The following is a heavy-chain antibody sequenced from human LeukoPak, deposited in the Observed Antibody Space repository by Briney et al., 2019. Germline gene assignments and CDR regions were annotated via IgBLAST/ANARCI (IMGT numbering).Heavy chain of an antibody. D-gene: IGHD2-2*01. V-gene: IGHV4-31*03. J-gene: IGHJ6*04. CDR1: GGSTSSGGYY. CDR3: ARDRGYCSSTSCSLGGYYYYYGMDV. CDR2: IYYSGST. Sequence: PSQTLSLTCTVSGGSTSSGGYYWSWIRQHPGKGLEWIGYIYYSGSTYYNPSLKSRVTISADTSKNQFSLKLSSVTAADTAVYYCARDRGYCSSTSCSLGGYYYYYGMDVWGKGTLVTVSS.